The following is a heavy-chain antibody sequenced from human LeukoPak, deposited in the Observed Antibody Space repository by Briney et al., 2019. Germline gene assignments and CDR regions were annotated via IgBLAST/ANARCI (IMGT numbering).Heavy chain of an antibody. D-gene: IGHD3-10*01. CDR1: GGSFSGYY. CDR3: ARGRLWFGLDY. V-gene: IGHV4-34*01. J-gene: IGHJ4*02. CDR2: INHSGST. Sequence: SETLSLTCDVYGGSFSGYYWSWIRQPPGKGLEWIGEINHSGSTNYNPSLKSRVTISVDTSKNQFSLKLSSVTAADTAVYYCARGRLWFGLDYWGQGTLVTVSS.